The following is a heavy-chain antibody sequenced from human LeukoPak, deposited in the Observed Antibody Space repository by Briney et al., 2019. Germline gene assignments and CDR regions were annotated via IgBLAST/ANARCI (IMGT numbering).Heavy chain of an antibody. CDR1: GFTFSSYG. V-gene: IGHV3-30*02. J-gene: IGHJ4*02. CDR2: IWYDGSNK. CDR3: AKTLPLYCSSTSCSVVS. D-gene: IGHD2-2*01. Sequence: GGSLRLSCAASGFTFSSYGMHWVRQAPGKGLEWVAVIWYDGSNKYYADSVKGRFTISRDNSKNTLYLQMNGLRAEDTAVYYCAKTLPLYCSSTSCSVVSWGQGTLVTVSS.